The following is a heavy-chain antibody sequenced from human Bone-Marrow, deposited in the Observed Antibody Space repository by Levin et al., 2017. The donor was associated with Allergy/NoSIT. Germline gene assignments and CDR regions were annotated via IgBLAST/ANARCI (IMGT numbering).Heavy chain of an antibody. J-gene: IGHJ6*02. CDR1: GFPLSDYW. D-gene: IGHD5-24*01. V-gene: IGHV3-7*02. CDR2: IKQDGSAT. CDR3: ARGTDQRWLQLHYYYGLDV. Sequence: GGSLRLSCAASGFPLSDYWMTWVRQAPGKGLEWVANIKQDGSATFYVDSVKGRFTISRDTGKNSLYLQMNSLRAEDTAMYYCARGTDQRWLQLHYYYGLDVWGQGTTVTVSS.